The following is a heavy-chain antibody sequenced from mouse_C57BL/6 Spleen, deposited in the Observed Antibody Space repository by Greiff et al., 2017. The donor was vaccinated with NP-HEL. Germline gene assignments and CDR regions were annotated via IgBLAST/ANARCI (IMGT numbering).Heavy chain of an antibody. J-gene: IGHJ3*01. CDR3: ARAQTAQATWFAY. CDR1: GYSFTGYY. V-gene: IGHV1-42*01. CDR2: INPSTGGT. Sequence: VQLQQSGPELVKPGASVKISCKASGYSFTGYYMNWVKQSPEKSLEWIGEINPSTGGTTYNQKFKAKATLTVDKSSSTAYMQLKSLTSEDSAVYYCARAQTAQATWFAYWGQGTLVTVSA. D-gene: IGHD3-2*02.